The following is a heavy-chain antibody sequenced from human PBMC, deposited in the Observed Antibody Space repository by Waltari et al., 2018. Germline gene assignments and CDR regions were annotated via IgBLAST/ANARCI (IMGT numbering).Heavy chain of an antibody. V-gene: IGHV4-59*01. Sequence: VQLQESGSGLVKPSETLSLTCTVSGGSISSYYWSWIRQPPGKGLEWIGYIYYSGSTNYNPSLKSRVTISVDTSKNQFSLKLSSVTAADTAVYYCARSPKIFGVVISYYYYYMDVWGKGTTVTVSS. CDR2: IYYSGST. CDR1: GGSISSYY. D-gene: IGHD3-3*01. CDR3: ARSPKIFGVVISYYYYYMDV. J-gene: IGHJ6*03.